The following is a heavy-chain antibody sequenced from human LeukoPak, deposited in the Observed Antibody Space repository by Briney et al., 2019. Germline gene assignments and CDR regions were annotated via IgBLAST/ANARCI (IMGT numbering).Heavy chain of an antibody. D-gene: IGHD4-17*01. CDR2: ISYDGSNK. V-gene: IGHV3-30*18. CDR3: ANNVDYGDDSDRTYYYYGMDV. Sequence: GGSLRLSCAASGFTFSSYSMNWVRQAPGKGLEWVAVISYDGSNKYYADSVKGRFTISRDNSKNTLYLQMNSLRAEDTAVYYCANNVDYGDDSDRTYYYYGMDVWGQGTTVTVSS. CDR1: GFTFSSYS. J-gene: IGHJ6*02.